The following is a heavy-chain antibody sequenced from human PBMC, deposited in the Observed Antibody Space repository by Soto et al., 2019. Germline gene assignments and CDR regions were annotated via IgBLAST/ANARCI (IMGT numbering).Heavy chain of an antibody. J-gene: IGHJ4*02. Sequence: PGGSLRLSCAASGFTFSNYARHWVRQTPGKGLEWVAVISYDGSNKYYAGSVKGRFTISRDNSKNTLYLQMNSLRAEDTAVYYCGRDAEQWLSDYWGKGTLVTVSS. D-gene: IGHD6-19*01. CDR3: GRDAEQWLSDY. CDR2: ISYDGSNK. CDR1: GFTFSNYA. V-gene: IGHV3-30-3*01.